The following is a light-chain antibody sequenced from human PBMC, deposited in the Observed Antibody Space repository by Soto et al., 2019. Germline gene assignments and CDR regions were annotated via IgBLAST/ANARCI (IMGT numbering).Light chain of an antibody. Sequence: QSALTQPASVSGSPGQSITISCTGTSSDVGSYNLVSWYQQHPGKAPNLMIYEGSKRSSGVSNRFSGSKSGNTASLTISGLQAEDEADYYCCSYAGSSTRYVFGTGTKLTVL. CDR2: EGS. J-gene: IGLJ1*01. CDR3: CSYAGSSTRYV. CDR1: SSDVGSYNL. V-gene: IGLV2-23*01.